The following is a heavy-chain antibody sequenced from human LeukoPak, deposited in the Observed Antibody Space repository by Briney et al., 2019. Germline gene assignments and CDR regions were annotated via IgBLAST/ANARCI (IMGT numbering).Heavy chain of an antibody. CDR3: ARVRSGSYSYYFDY. CDR1: GYTFTSYD. Sequence: ASVKVSCKASGYTFTSYDINWVRQATGQGLEWMGWMNPNSGNTGYAQKFQGRVTITRNTSISTAYMELSSLRSEDTAVYYCARVRSGSYSYYFDYWGQGTLVTASS. V-gene: IGHV1-8*03. D-gene: IGHD1-26*01. J-gene: IGHJ4*02. CDR2: MNPNSGNT.